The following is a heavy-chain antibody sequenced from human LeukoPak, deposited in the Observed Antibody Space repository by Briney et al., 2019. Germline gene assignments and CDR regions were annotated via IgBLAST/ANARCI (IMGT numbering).Heavy chain of an antibody. CDR3: VKGYGSGSYSTDY. D-gene: IGHD3-10*01. V-gene: IGHV3-30*18. Sequence: GGSLRLSCAASGFTFSNYGMHWVRQAPGKGLDWVAFISYDGSNTYYADSVKGRFAISRDNSKNTLYLQMNSLRTEDTAVYYCVKGYGSGSYSTDYWGQGTLITVSS. J-gene: IGHJ4*02. CDR1: GFTFSNYG. CDR2: ISYDGSNT.